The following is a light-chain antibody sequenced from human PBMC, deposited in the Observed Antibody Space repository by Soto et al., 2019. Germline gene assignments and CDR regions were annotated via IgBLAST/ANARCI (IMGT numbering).Light chain of an antibody. CDR1: QSVSGW. V-gene: IGKV1-5*01. CDR2: DAS. J-gene: IGKJ1*01. CDR3: QQYNSHSLT. Sequence: EIQMTQSPSTLSASVGDTVTITCRASQSVSGWLAWYQQKPGKAPILLIYDASTLQSGVPSRFSGSGSVTVFTLTISSLQPDDFATYYCQQYNSHSLTFGHRSKV.